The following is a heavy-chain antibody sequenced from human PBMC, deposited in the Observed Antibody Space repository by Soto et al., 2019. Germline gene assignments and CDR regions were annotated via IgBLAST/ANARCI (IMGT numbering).Heavy chain of an antibody. D-gene: IGHD1-1*01. J-gene: IGHJ1*01. Sequence: PSETLSLTCAVSGGSISSGGYSWTWIRQPPGKGLEWIGYVHHTGSTTYNPSLKTRVNISVDRPNNQFFLTLTSATAADSAIYYCARGLWNDVFQYWRRGILVTVSS. CDR1: GGSISSGGYS. V-gene: IGHV4-30-2*01. CDR2: VHHTGST. CDR3: ARGLWNDVFQY.